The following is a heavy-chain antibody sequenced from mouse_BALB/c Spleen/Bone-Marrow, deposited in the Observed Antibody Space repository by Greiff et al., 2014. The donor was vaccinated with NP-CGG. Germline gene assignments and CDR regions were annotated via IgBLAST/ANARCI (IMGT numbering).Heavy chain of an antibody. CDR2: IDPANGNN. D-gene: IGHD2-14*01. CDR1: GFNIKDTY. Sequence: EVQLKQSGADLVKPGASVKLSCTASGFNIKDTYINWVRQRPEQGLEWIGRIDPANGNNKYDPKFQGKATITADTSSNTAYLQXXXXTSXDTVVYYCARDRGWYLDVWGAGTTVTVSS. CDR3: ARDRGWYLDV. V-gene: IGHV14-3*02. J-gene: IGHJ1*01.